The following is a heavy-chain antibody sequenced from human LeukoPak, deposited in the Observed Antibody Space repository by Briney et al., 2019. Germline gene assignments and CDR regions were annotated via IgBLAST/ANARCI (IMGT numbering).Heavy chain of an antibody. CDR3: ARVAGGYYYYYGMDV. CDR2: TYYSGST. V-gene: IGHV4-61*01. CDR1: ARSVSSGCND. J-gene: IGHJ6*04. Sequence: SETLSLTSTVSARSVSSGCNDWSWIRQPPGKGLEWLRLTYYSGSTNYNPTLKTRVIISVDTAKNQYSLKLSLVTAADAAVYYWARVAGGYYYYYGMDVWGKGTTVTVSS. D-gene: IGHD6-13*01.